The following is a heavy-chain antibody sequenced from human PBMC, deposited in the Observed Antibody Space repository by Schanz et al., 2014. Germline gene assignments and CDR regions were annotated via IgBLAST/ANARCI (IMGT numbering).Heavy chain of an antibody. CDR3: AKDLISGWSGFDY. Sequence: EVHLLESGGGLVQPGGSLRLSCAASGFTFSNHALSWVRQAPGKGLEWVSGIGGSGDSTHYADSVKGRFIISRDNSKNTLDLQMNSLRDEDTALYYCAKDLISGWSGFDYWGQGTLVTVSS. V-gene: IGHV3-23*01. CDR1: GFTFSNHA. D-gene: IGHD6-19*01. J-gene: IGHJ4*02. CDR2: IGGSGDST.